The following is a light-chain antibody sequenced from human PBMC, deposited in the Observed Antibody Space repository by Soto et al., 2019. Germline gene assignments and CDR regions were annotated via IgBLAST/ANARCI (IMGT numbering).Light chain of an antibody. CDR1: QNLGTLY. CDR2: SAY. J-gene: IGKJ1*01. Sequence: VLPQSPGTLSLSPGERGTLSCRASQNLGTLYLAWFQQKAGQAPRLLIYSAYRRATGIPDRFTGSGSGTDFTLNINRLEPEDLAVYFCQQYACSPRTFGQGTKVEI. V-gene: IGKV3-20*01. CDR3: QQYACSPRT.